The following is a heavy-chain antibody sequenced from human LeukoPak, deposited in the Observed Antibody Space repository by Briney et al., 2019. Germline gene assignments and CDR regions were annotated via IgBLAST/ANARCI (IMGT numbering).Heavy chain of an antibody. Sequence: ASVKVSCKASGYTFTTFGITWVRQVPGQGLEWMGWISVYNGKTNYAQKLQGRVTMTTDTSTSTAYMELRSLRSDDTAVYYCARDISATGDWFDPWGQGTLVTVST. CDR3: ARDISATGDWFDP. CDR1: GYTFTTFG. D-gene: IGHD5-24*01. J-gene: IGHJ5*02. CDR2: ISVYNGKT. V-gene: IGHV1-18*01.